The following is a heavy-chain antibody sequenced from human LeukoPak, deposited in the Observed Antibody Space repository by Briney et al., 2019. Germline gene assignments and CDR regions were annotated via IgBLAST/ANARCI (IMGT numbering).Heavy chain of an antibody. CDR1: GGTFRSYA. Sequence: GASVKVSCKASGGTFRSYAISWVRQAPGQGLEWVGGINPIFGTANYAQKFQGRVTITADESTSTAYMELSSLRSEDTAVYYCATWEWELLRNWFDPWGQGTLVTVSS. CDR2: INPIFGTA. V-gene: IGHV1-69*01. CDR3: ATWEWELLRNWFDP. D-gene: IGHD1-26*01. J-gene: IGHJ5*02.